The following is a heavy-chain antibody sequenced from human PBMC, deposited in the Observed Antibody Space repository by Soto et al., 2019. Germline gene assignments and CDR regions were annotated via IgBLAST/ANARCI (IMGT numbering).Heavy chain of an antibody. D-gene: IGHD2-2*02. CDR2: IYYSGST. CDR3: ARVGPNCSSTSCYTVYDNWFDP. Sequence: TLSLTCTVSGGSISSGGYYWSWIRQHPGKGLEWIGYIYYSGSTYYNPSLKSRVTISVDTSKNQFSLKLSSVTAADTAVYYCARVGPNCSSTSCYTVYDNWFDPWGQGTLVTVSS. V-gene: IGHV4-31*03. CDR1: GGSISSGGYY. J-gene: IGHJ5*02.